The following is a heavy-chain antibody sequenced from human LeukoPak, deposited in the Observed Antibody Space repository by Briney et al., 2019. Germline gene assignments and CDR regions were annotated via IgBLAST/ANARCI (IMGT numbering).Heavy chain of an antibody. V-gene: IGHV3-23*01. CDR3: AKGGRDTGGNWFDP. J-gene: IGHJ5*02. Sequence: GGSLRLSCAASGFTFSNYAMTWVRQAPGKGLEWVSGISGGGGNTYYVDSVKGRFTISRDNSKKTVHLQMSSLRAEDTAVYYCAKGGRDTGGNWFDPWGQGTLVTVSS. CDR1: GFTFSNYA. D-gene: IGHD2-8*02. CDR2: ISGGGGNT.